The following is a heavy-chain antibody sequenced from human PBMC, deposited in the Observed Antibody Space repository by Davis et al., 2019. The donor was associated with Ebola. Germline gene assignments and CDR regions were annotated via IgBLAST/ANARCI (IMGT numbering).Heavy chain of an antibody. CDR3: ARGRGNYAIDY. CDR1: GFSFSDYS. D-gene: IGHD1-7*01. J-gene: IGHJ4*02. V-gene: IGHV3-7*01. Sequence: GESLKISCAASGFSFSDYSMHWVRQAPGKGLEWVANIKQGGDEKYYVDSVKGRFIISRDDAKNSLYLQMNSLRAEDTAVYYCARGRGNYAIDYWGQGTLVIVSS. CDR2: IKQGGDEK.